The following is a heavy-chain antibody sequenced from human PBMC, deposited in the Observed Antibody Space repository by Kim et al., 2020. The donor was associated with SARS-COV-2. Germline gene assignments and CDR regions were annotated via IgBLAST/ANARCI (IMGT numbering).Heavy chain of an antibody. J-gene: IGHJ4*02. Sequence: GGSLRLSCAASGFTFGDYAMHWVRQAPGKGLEWVSGISWNSGSIGYADSVKGRFTISRDNAKNSLYMQMNSLRAEDTALYYCAKDMRQLVRIDYFDYWGQGTLVTVSS. D-gene: IGHD6-13*01. V-gene: IGHV3-9*01. CDR2: ISWNSGSI. CDR3: AKDMRQLVRIDYFDY. CDR1: GFTFGDYA.